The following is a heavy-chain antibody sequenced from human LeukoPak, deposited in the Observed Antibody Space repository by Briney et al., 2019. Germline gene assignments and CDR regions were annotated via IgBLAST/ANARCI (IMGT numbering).Heavy chain of an antibody. J-gene: IGHJ4*02. Sequence: GASVKVSCKTSGYTFAGYYVHWVRQAPGQGLEWMGWINPNSGGTNHAQKFQGRVTMTRDTPIRTAYMELSRLRSDDTAVYYCARSPTTLSSNSSPFDYWGRGTLATVSS. CDR3: ARSPTTLSSNSSPFDY. CDR2: INPNSGGT. D-gene: IGHD6-6*01. V-gene: IGHV1-2*02. CDR1: GYTFAGYY.